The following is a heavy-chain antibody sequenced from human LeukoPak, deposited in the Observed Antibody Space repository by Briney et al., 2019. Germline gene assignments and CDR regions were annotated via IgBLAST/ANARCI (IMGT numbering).Heavy chain of an antibody. CDR1: GFTFSRHG. Sequence: GGSLRLSCAASGFTFSRHGMNWVRQAPGKGLEWVSSISSSSSYIYYADSVRGRFTISRDNPKNSLYLQMNSLRAEDTAVYYCARVALVSGPSYGSESEAADYWGQGTLVTVSS. CDR2: ISSSSSYI. CDR3: ARVALVSGPSYGSESEAADY. V-gene: IGHV3-21*01. D-gene: IGHD3-10*01. J-gene: IGHJ4*02.